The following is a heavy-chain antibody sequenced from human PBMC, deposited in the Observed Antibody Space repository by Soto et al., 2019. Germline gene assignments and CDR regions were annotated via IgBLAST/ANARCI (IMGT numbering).Heavy chain of an antibody. CDR3: ARDQGYCSGGRCYSYMYV. J-gene: IGHJ6*03. Sequence: QVQLVESGGGVVQPGRSLRLSCEPSGFSFSSFGMHWVRQAPGKGLEWVAVIASDGSNKYHADSVKGRFTISRDNSRNTLFLQMNSLRAEDTAVYYCARDQGYCSGGRCYSYMYVWGKGTAVTVSS. V-gene: IGHV3-33*01. CDR1: GFSFSSFG. D-gene: IGHD2-15*01. CDR2: IASDGSNK.